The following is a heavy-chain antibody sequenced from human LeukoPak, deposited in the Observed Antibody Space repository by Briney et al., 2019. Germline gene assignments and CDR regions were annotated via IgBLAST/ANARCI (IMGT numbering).Heavy chain of an antibody. D-gene: IGHD2-2*02. CDR1: GFTFSSYG. J-gene: IGHJ6*03. CDR2: IRYDGSNK. Sequence: PGGSLRLSCAASGFTFSSYGMHWVRQAPGKGLEWVAFIRYDGSNKYYADSVKGRFTISRDNSKNTLYLQMNSLRAEDTAVYYCAKAHRFDCSSTSCYTDYYYYMDVWGKGTTVTVSS. V-gene: IGHV3-30*02. CDR3: AKAHRFDCSSTSCYTDYYYYMDV.